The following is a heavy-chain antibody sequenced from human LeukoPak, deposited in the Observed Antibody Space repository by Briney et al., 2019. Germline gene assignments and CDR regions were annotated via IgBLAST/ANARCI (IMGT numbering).Heavy chain of an antibody. V-gene: IGHV4-59*01. J-gene: IGHJ4*02. CDR3: ASNTGTVFDY. D-gene: IGHD1-7*01. CDR1: GDVITAYY. CDR2: VYYSGST. Sequence: PSETLSLTCTVSGDVITAYYWNWIRQPPGKGLEWIGYVYYSGSTEYNPSLRSRVTISLDMSKHQFSLNLTSVTAADTAVYYCASNTGTVFDYWGQGARVTVSS.